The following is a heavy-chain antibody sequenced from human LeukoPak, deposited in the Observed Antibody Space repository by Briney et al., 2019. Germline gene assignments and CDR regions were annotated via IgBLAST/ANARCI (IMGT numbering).Heavy chain of an antibody. D-gene: IGHD3-10*01. CDR1: GFTFSSYS. J-gene: IGHJ4*02. CDR2: ISSSSGYI. V-gene: IGHV3-21*01. Sequence: GGSLRLSCEASGFTFSSYSMNWVRQAPGKGLEWVSSISSSSGYIYYADSVKGRFTISRDNAKNSLYLQMNSLRAEDTAVYYCARWRYYGSGSYGSDYWGQGTLVTVSS. CDR3: ARWRYYGSGSYGSDY.